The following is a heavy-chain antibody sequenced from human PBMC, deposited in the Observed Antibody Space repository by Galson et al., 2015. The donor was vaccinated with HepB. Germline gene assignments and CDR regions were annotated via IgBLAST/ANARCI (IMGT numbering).Heavy chain of an antibody. V-gene: IGHV5-51*03. D-gene: IGHD3-22*01. CDR2: IYPGDSDS. CDR3: ARLKDYYDSSGYLNNWFDP. Sequence: QSGAEVKKPGESLKISCKGSGYSFTSYWIGWVRQMPGKGLEWMGIIYPGDSDSRYSPSFQGQVTISADKSISPAYLQWGSLKASDTAMYYCARLKDYYDSSGYLNNWFDPWGQGTLVTVSS. CDR1: GYSFTSYW. J-gene: IGHJ5*02.